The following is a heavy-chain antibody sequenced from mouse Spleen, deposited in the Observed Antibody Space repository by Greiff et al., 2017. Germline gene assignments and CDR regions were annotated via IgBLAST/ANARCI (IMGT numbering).Heavy chain of an antibody. CDR1: GFNIKDDY. Sequence: VQLQQSGAELVRPGASVKLSCTASGFNIKDDYMHWVKQRPEQGLEWIGWIDPENGDTEYASKFQGKATITADTSSNTAYLQLSSLTSEDTAVYYCTTRGSSGYSYAMDYWGQGTSVTVSS. V-gene: IGHV14-4*01. D-gene: IGHD3-1*01. CDR2: IDPENGDT. CDR3: TTRGSSGYSYAMDY. J-gene: IGHJ4*01.